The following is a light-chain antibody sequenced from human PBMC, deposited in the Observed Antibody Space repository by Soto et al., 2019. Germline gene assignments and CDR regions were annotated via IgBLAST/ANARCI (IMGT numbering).Light chain of an antibody. V-gene: IGKV3-20*01. CDR3: QQYGSSPGT. Sequence: EIVMTQSPPTLSVSPGERATLSCRASQSVSSNLAWYQQKPGQAPRLLIYGASSRATDIPDRFSGSGSGTDFTLTISRLEPEDFAVYYCQQYGSSPGTFGQGTKVDIK. CDR2: GAS. CDR1: QSVSSN. J-gene: IGKJ1*01.